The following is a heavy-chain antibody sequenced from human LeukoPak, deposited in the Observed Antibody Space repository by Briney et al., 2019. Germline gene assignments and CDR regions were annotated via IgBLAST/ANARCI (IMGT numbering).Heavy chain of an antibody. D-gene: IGHD3-22*01. CDR1: GFTFSSYA. J-gene: IGHJ4*02. CDR2: ISGSGGST. Sequence: GGSLRLSCAASGFTFSSYAMSWVRQAPGKGLEWVSPISGSGGSTYYADSVKGRFTISRDNSKNTLYLQMNSLRAEDTAVYYCAKDWGLYYYDSSGYSDYWGQGTLVTVSS. CDR3: AKDWGLYYYDSSGYSDY. V-gene: IGHV3-23*01.